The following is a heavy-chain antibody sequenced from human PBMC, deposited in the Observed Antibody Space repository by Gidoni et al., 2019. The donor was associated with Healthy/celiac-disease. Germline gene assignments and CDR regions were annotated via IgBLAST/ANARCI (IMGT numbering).Heavy chain of an antibody. V-gene: IGHV1-69*01. CDR2: IIPIFGTA. CDR1: GGTLSSYA. Sequence: QVQLVMFGAEGKKPGYSVKVSCKASGGTLSSYAISWVRQAPGQGLEWRGGIIPIFGTANYAQKFQGRVTITADESTSTAYMELSSLRSEDTAVYYCARGGDTAMEGHFDYWGQGTLVTVSS. J-gene: IGHJ4*02. D-gene: IGHD5-18*01. CDR3: ARGGDTAMEGHFDY.